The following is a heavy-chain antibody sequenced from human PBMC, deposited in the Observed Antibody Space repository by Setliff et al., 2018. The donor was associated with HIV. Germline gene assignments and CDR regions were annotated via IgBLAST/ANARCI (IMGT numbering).Heavy chain of an antibody. V-gene: IGHV1-69*10. Sequence: SVKVSCKASGGTFSSYAITWVRQAPGQGLEWMGGIIPLHGIANYAQKFQGRVTITADESMTTAYMELSGLKYEDTAVYYCARDGLLVAGIRFDYWGQGTLVTVSS. J-gene: IGHJ4*02. CDR3: ARDGLLVAGIRFDY. D-gene: IGHD6-19*01. CDR2: IIPLHGIA. CDR1: GGTFSSYA.